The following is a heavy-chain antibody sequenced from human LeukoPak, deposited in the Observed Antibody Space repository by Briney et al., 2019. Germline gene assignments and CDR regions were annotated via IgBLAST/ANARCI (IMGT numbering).Heavy chain of an antibody. CDR1: GFTVITYS. J-gene: IGHJ4*02. CDR3: VAAAGYYFDY. D-gene: IGHD6-25*01. CDR2: IGSTSTYI. Sequence: PGGSLRLSCAASGFTVITYSMNWVRQAPGKGLEWVSSIGSTSTYIFYADSLKGRVTISRDNAKNSLILHMNSLRAEDTAVYYCVAAAGYYFDYWDQRTVVTVSS. V-gene: IGHV3-21*01.